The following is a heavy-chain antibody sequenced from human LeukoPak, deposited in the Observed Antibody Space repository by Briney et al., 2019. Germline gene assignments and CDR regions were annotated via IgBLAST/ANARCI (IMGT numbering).Heavy chain of an antibody. CDR2: ISTTSSVI. J-gene: IGHJ4*02. Sequence: GGSLRLSCAASGFTFNGYSMNWVRQAPGKGLDWVSYISTTSSVIYYADSVKGRFTISRDSAKNSLYLQMNSLRDDDTAVYYCASSIVAAGSTYYFDSRGQGTLVTVSS. V-gene: IGHV3-48*02. D-gene: IGHD6-13*01. CDR1: GFTFNGYS. CDR3: ASSIVAAGSTYYFDS.